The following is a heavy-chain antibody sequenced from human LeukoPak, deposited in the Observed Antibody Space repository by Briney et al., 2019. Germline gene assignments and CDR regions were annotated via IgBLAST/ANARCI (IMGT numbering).Heavy chain of an antibody. V-gene: IGHV3-23*01. J-gene: IGHJ4*02. CDR3: AKAVAVPGALSGYYDF. CDR1: GFTFGDYY. CDR2: VSASGYST. D-gene: IGHD2-2*01. Sequence: PGGSLRLSCAASGFTFGDYYMSWIRQAPGKGLEWVSAVSASGYSTYYADSVKGRFTISRDNSKNALYLQMNSLSAEDTAVYFCAKAVAVPGALSGYYDFWGQGTLVTVSS.